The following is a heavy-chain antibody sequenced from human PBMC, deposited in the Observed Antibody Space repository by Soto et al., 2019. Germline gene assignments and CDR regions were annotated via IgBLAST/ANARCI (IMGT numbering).Heavy chain of an antibody. CDR1: GYTFTSYY. Sequence: ASVKVSCKASGYTFTSYYMHWVRQAPGQGLEWMGIINPSGGSTSYAQKFQGRVTMTRDTSTSTVYRELSSLRSEDTAVYYCARGCGSIAAAKSYYGMDVWGQGTTVTVSS. D-gene: IGHD6-13*01. V-gene: IGHV1-46*01. CDR2: INPSGGST. J-gene: IGHJ6*02. CDR3: ARGCGSIAAAKSYYGMDV.